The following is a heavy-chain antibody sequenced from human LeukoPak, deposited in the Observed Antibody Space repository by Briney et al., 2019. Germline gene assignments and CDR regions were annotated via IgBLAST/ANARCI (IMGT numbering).Heavy chain of an antibody. CDR3: ARGATIFGVVITYFDY. CDR1: GGSINSPSHY. CDR2: IYYSGST. J-gene: IGHJ4*02. D-gene: IGHD3-3*01. Sequence: SETLSLTCSVSGGSINSPSHYWGWVRQPPGKGLEWIGYIYYSGSTNYNPSLKSRVTISVDTSKNQFSLKLSSVTAADTAVYYCARGATIFGVVITYFDYWGQGTLVTVSS. V-gene: IGHV4-61*01.